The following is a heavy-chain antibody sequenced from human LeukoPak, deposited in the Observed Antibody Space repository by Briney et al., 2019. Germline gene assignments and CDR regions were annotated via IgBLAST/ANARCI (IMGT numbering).Heavy chain of an antibody. Sequence: ASVKVSCKASGYTFTSYDINWVRQATGQGLEWMGWISAYNGNTNYAQKLQGRVTMTTDTSTSTAYMELRSLRSDDTAVYYCARDLSRDKGGSGWYLTYDYWGQGTLVTVSS. CDR3: ARDLSRDKGGSGWYLTYDY. CDR2: ISAYNGNT. V-gene: IGHV1-18*01. J-gene: IGHJ4*02. D-gene: IGHD6-19*01. CDR1: GYTFTSYD.